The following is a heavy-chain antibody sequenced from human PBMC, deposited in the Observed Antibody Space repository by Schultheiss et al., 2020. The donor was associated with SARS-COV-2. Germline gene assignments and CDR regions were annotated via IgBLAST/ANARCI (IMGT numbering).Heavy chain of an antibody. J-gene: IGHJ6*02. CDR3: ARNCGGDCYYYYGMDV. D-gene: IGHD2-21*01. CDR2: IYYSGST. CDR1: GFSLSNARMG. V-gene: IGHV4-31*03. Sequence: SGPTLVKPTETLTLTCTVSGFSLSNARMGVSWIRQPPGKGLEWIGYIYYSGSTYYNPSLKSRVTISVDTSKNQFSLKLSSVTAADTAVYYCARNCGGDCYYYYGMDVWGQGTTVTVSS.